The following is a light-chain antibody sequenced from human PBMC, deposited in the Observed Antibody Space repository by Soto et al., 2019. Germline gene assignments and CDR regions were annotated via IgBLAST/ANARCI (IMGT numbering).Light chain of an antibody. CDR2: GTS. J-gene: IGKJ2*01. V-gene: IGKV3-20*01. CDR1: QTVNTEF. CDR3: QRYGSSPLYA. Sequence: EIVLTQSPGTLSLSPGDRATFSCRTSQTVNTEFLAWYQQRPGLAPRLLIHGTSNRATGIPDRFSGSGSGTGFTLTISALEPEDFAVYCCQRYGSSPLYAFGQGAKLEI.